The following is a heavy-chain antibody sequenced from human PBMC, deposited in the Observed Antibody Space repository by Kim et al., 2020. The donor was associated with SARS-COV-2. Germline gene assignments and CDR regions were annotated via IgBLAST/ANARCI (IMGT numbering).Heavy chain of an antibody. Sequence: SETLSLTCTVSGGSISSYYWSWIRQPPGKGLEWIGYIYYSGSTNYNPSLKSRVTISVDTSKNQFSLKLSSVTAADTAVYYCARGGQSIVVVTAPSGYYYYGMDVWGQGTTVTVSS. CDR3: ARGGQSIVVVTAPSGYYYYGMDV. D-gene: IGHD2-21*02. CDR1: GGSISSYY. V-gene: IGHV4-59*13. J-gene: IGHJ6*02. CDR2: IYYSGST.